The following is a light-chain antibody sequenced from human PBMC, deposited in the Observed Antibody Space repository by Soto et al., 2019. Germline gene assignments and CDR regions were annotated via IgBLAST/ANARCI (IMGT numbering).Light chain of an antibody. CDR2: DAS. V-gene: IGKV3-11*01. CDR3: QQRSSWPLT. Sequence: EIVLTQSPATLSLSPGERATLSCRASQSVSIYLAWYQQKPGQAPRLLIYDASNRATGIPARFSGSGSGTDFTLTISSLEPEDFAVYYCQQRSSWPLTIGGGTKVEIK. J-gene: IGKJ4*01. CDR1: QSVSIY.